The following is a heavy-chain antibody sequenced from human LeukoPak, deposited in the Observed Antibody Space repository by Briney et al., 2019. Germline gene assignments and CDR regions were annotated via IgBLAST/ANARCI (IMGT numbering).Heavy chain of an antibody. V-gene: IGHV3-48*04. CDR3: AREEEVSGAFDI. D-gene: IGHD5/OR15-5a*01. CDR2: ISFSVNTK. J-gene: IGHJ3*02. CDR1: GFTFSLYA. Sequence: GGSLRLSCAASGFTFSLYAMNWVRQAPGKGLEWVSYISFSVNTKYYGDSVKGRFTISRDNAKNSLYLHMDSLRAEDTAVYYCAREEEVSGAFDIWGQGTMVTVSS.